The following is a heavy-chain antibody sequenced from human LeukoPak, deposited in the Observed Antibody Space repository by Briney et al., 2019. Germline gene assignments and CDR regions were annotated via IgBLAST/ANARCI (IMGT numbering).Heavy chain of an antibody. CDR1: GYSISSGYY. V-gene: IGHV4-38-2*02. CDR2: VYYSGST. CDR3: ARGAST. Sequence: SETLSLTCTVSGYSISSGYYWGWIRQPPGKGLEWIGSVYYSGSTYYNPSLKSRVTISVDTSKNQFSLKLSSVTAADTAVYYCARGASTWGQGTLVTVSS. J-gene: IGHJ5*02.